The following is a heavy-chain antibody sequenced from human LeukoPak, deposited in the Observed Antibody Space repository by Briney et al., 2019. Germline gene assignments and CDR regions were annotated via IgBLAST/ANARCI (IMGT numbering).Heavy chain of an antibody. J-gene: IGHJ6*02. CDR2: IYYSGST. CDR3: ARAPVGVTFPYHGMDV. V-gene: IGHV4-59*01. CDR1: GGSISSYY. Sequence: PSETLSLTCPVSGGSISSYYWSWIRQPPGKGLEWIGYIYYSGSTNYNPSLRSRVTISVDTSKNQFSLKLSSVTAADTAVYYCARAPVGVTFPYHGMDVWAKGPRSPSP. D-gene: IGHD1-26*01.